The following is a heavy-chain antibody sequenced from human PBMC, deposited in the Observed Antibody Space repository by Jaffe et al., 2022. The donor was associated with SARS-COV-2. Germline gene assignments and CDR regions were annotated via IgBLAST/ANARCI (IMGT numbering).Heavy chain of an antibody. CDR2: ISYDGSNK. J-gene: IGHJ4*02. CDR1: GFTFSSYA. CDR3: ASLITRYYFDY. V-gene: IGHV3-30-3*01. Sequence: QVQLVESGGGVVQPGRSLRLSCAASGFTFSSYAMHWVRQAPGKGLEWVAVISYDGSNKYYADSVKGRFTISRDNSKNTLYLQMNSLRAEDTAVYYCASLITRYYFDYWGQGTLVTVSS. D-gene: IGHD3-22*01.